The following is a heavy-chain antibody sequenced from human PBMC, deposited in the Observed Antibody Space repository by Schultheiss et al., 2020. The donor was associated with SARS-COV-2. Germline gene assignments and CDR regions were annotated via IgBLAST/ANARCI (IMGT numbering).Heavy chain of an antibody. CDR2: INPNSGGT. V-gene: IGHV1-2*06. CDR1: GYTFTGYY. CDR3: ARPSQPFAEGLYFDL. J-gene: IGHJ2*01. Sequence: ASVKVSCKASGYTFTGYYMHWVRQAPGQGLEWMGRINPNSGGTNYAQKFQGRVTMTRDTSISTAYMELSRLRSDDTAVYYCARPSQPFAEGLYFDLWGRGTLVTVSS. D-gene: IGHD2-2*01.